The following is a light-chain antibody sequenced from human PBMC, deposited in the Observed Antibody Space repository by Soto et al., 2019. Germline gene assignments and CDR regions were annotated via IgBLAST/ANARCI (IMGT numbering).Light chain of an antibody. CDR1: SSNIGAGYD. CDR3: QSYDSSLSAPVV. J-gene: IGLJ2*01. Sequence: QSVLTQPPSVSGAPGQRVTISCTGSSSNIGAGYDVHWYQQLPGTAPKLLIYGNSNRPSGVPDRFSGSKSGTSASLAITGLQDEDEADYYCQSYDSSLSAPVVFGGGTKVTVL. V-gene: IGLV1-40*01. CDR2: GNS.